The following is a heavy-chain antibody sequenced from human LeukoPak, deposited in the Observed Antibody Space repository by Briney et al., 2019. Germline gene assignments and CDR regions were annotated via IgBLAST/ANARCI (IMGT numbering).Heavy chain of an antibody. CDR1: GFTFSSYA. D-gene: IGHD3-22*01. J-gene: IGHJ3*02. CDR3: ARGRYYDSSGYPDAFDI. Sequence: GSLRLSCAASGFTFSSYAMSWVRQAPGKGLEWVSSISSSSSYIYYADSVKGRFTISRDNAKNSLYLQMNSLRAEDTAVYYCARGRYYDSSGYPDAFDIWGQGTMVTVSS. V-gene: IGHV3-21*01. CDR2: ISSSSSYI.